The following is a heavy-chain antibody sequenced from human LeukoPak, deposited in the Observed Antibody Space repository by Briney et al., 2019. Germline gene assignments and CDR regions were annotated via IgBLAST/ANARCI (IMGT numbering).Heavy chain of an antibody. V-gene: IGHV4-34*01. CDR3: ARGLQYLWFGDPITPGY. Sequence: PSETLSLTCAVYGGSFSGYYWSWIRQPPGKGLEWIGEINHSGSTNYNPSLKSRVTISVDTSKNQFSLKLSSVTAAETAVYYCARGLQYLWFGDPITPGYWGQGTLVTVSS. D-gene: IGHD3-10*01. J-gene: IGHJ4*02. CDR1: GGSFSGYY. CDR2: INHSGST.